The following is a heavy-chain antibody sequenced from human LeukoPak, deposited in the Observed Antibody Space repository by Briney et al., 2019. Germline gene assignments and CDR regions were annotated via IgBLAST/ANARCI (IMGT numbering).Heavy chain of an antibody. D-gene: IGHD3-22*01. CDR2: INHSGST. CDR1: GGSFSGYY. Sequence: SETLSLTCAVYGGSFSGYYWSWIRQPPGKGLEGIGEINHSGSTNYNPSLKSRVTISVDTSKNQFSLKLSSVTAADTAVYYCASSGYYSYFDYWGQGTLVTVSS. J-gene: IGHJ4*02. CDR3: ASSGYYSYFDY. V-gene: IGHV4-34*01.